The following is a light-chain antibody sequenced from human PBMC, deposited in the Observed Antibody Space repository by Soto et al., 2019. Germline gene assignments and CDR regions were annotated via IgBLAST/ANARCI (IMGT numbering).Light chain of an antibody. CDR3: ASFRSGTILV. V-gene: IGLV2-14*01. J-gene: IGLJ1*01. CDR1: RSDIGDSNF. CDR2: EVN. Sequence: QSALTQAASVSGSPGQSGTISRTGPRSDIGDSNFISWYQHSPGKAPRLLIYEVNNRPSGVSKRFSGSKAGNTASLTISGLLDDDEADYFCASFRSGTILVFGSGTKVTVL.